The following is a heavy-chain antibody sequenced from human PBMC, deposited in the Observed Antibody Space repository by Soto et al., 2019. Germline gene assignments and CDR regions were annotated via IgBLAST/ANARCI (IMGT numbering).Heavy chain of an antibody. CDR1: GGSISSSSYY. Sequence: PSETLSLTCTVSGGSISSSSYYWGWIRQPPGKGLEWIGSIYYSGSTYYNPSLKSRVTISVDTSKNQFSLKLSSVTAADTAVYYCARPHSSSWTTHNWFDPWGQGTLVTVSS. J-gene: IGHJ5*02. CDR3: ARPHSSSWTTHNWFDP. D-gene: IGHD6-13*01. CDR2: IYYSGST. V-gene: IGHV4-39*01.